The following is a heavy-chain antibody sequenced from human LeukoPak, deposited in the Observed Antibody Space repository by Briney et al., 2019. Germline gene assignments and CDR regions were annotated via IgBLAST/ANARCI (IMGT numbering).Heavy chain of an antibody. CDR2: MNPNSGNT. Sequence: GASVTVSCTASGYTFTSYDINWVRQATGQGLEWMGWMNPNSGNTGYAQKFQGRVTMTRNTSISTAYMELSSLRSEDTAVYYCARDFYCSGGSCYSLPWFDPWGQGTLVTVSS. CDR1: GYTFTSYD. V-gene: IGHV1-8*01. D-gene: IGHD2-15*01. CDR3: ARDFYCSGGSCYSLPWFDP. J-gene: IGHJ5*02.